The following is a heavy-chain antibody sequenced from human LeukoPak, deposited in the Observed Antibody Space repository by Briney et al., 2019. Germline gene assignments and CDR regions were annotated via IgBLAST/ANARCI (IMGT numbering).Heavy chain of an antibody. J-gene: IGHJ3*01. CDR1: GFTLRADS. CDR3: ARRTFYQDDGGRDAFDL. Sequence: GGSLRLSCAASGFTLRADSMGGVRQAPGEGVEWGSCITSSTSSEYYADSVKGRFTISRDNAKNSVFLQMNSLRVEDTALYYCARRTFYQDDGGRDAFDLWGQGTMVTVSS. V-gene: IGHV3-21*01. CDR2: ITSSTSSE. D-gene: IGHD2-15*01.